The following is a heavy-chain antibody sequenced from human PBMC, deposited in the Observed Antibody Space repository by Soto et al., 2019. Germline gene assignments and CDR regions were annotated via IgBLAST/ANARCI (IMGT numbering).Heavy chain of an antibody. V-gene: IGHV1-18*01. CDR3: ARDVEWELVALGYNVYDLEV. CDR1: GYTFTDHS. CDR2: ISAYSGYT. D-gene: IGHD1-26*01. Sequence: QVQLVQSGAEVKKSGASVKVSCKASGYTFTDHSISWVRQAPGQRLEWMGWISAYSGYTNYAQKFQGRVTLTTDTSTSTVYMEMRSLRSDDTAVYYCARDVEWELVALGYNVYDLEVWGQGTTVTVS. J-gene: IGHJ6*02.